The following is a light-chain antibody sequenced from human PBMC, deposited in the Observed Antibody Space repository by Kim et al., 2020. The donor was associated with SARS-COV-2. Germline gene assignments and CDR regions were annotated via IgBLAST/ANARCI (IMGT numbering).Light chain of an antibody. V-gene: IGKV1-12*01. CDR2: ASS. Sequence: DIQMTQSPSSVSASVGDRVTITCRASQGISTSLAWYQQRPGKAPNLLIYASSSLQSGVPSRFSGSGSGTDFTLTISSLQPEDFATYYCQQANSFPYTFGQGTKVDIK. CDR3: QQANSFPYT. J-gene: IGKJ2*01. CDR1: QGISTS.